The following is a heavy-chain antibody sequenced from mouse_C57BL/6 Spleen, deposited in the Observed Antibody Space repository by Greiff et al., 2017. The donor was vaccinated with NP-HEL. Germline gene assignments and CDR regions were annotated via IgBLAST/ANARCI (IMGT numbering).Heavy chain of an antibody. V-gene: IGHV1-19*01. CDR3: ARSGPRTYFDY. CDR2: INPYNGGT. Sequence: VQLQQSGPVLVKPGASVKMSCKASGYTFTDYYMNWVKQSHGKSLEWIGVINPYNGGTSYNQKFKGKATLTVDKSSSTAYMELNSLTSEDSAVYYCARSGPRTYFDYWGQGTTLTVSS. D-gene: IGHD4-1*01. CDR1: GYTFTDYY. J-gene: IGHJ2*01.